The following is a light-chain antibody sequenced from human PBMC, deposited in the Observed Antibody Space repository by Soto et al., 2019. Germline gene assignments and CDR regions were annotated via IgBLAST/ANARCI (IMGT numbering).Light chain of an antibody. CDR2: GNS. V-gene: IGLV1-40*01. J-gene: IGLJ2*01. CDR3: QSYDSSLSGHVV. CDR1: SSNIGAGYD. Sequence: QSVLTQPPSVSGAPGQRVTLSCTGSSSNIGAGYDVHWYQQLPGTAPKLLIYGNSNRPSGVPDRFSGSKSGTSASLAITGLQAEEEADYYCQSYDSSLSGHVVFGGGTKLTVL.